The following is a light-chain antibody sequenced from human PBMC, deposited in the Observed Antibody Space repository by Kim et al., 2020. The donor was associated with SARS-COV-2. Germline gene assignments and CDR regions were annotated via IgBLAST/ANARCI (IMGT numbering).Light chain of an antibody. CDR2: QNS. J-gene: IGLJ2*01. CDR3: QKCDRNMVI. CDR1: KLRDKY. Sequence: SYELTQPPSVSVSPGQTTTITCSGDKLRDKYVYWYQQKPGQSPVLVMFQNSKRPSGIPERFSGSNSGNTATLTIRATQTVDEADYYCQKCDRNMVIFGGG. V-gene: IGLV3-1*01.